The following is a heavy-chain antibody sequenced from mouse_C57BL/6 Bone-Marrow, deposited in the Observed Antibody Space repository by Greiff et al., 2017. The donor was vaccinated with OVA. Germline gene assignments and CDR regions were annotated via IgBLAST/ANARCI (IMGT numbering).Heavy chain of an antibody. CDR1: GYTFTSFW. D-gene: IGHD1-1*01. V-gene: IGHV1-64*01. CDR3: ARGSHYYGSSYWYFDV. Sequence: QVQLQQPGAELVKPGASVKLSCKASGYTFTSFWMHWVKQRPGQGLEWIGMIHPNSGSTNYNEKFKSKATLTVDKSSSTAYMQLSSLTSEDSAVYYCARGSHYYGSSYWYFDVWGTGTTVTVSS. CDR2: IHPNSGST. J-gene: IGHJ1*03.